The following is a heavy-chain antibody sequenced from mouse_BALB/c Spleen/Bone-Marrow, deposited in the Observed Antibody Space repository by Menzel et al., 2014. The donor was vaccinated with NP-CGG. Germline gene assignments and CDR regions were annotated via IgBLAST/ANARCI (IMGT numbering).Heavy chain of an antibody. Sequence: QVQLKQSGAELARPGASVKMSCKASGYTFTSYTIHWVKQRPGQGLEWIGYINPSSDYTNYNQKFKDKATLTADKSSSTAYMQLSSLTSEDSAVYYCAREGLRAWFVYWGQGTLVNVSA. J-gene: IGHJ3*01. V-gene: IGHV1-4*01. CDR1: GYTFTSYT. D-gene: IGHD2-4*01. CDR3: AREGLRAWFVY. CDR2: INPSSDYT.